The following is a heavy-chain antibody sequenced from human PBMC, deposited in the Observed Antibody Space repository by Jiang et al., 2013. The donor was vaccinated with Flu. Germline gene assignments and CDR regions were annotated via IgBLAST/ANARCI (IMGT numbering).Heavy chain of an antibody. CDR3: ARDGEVGAIDY. CDR2: IFSGGNT. CDR1: GFSVSSSY. J-gene: IGHJ4*01. D-gene: IGHD1-26*01. Sequence: VQLVESGGRLVQRGGSLRLSCAGSGFSVSSSYMSWVRQAPGKGLEWVSVIFSGGNTYYADSVKGRFTISRDNSKNTLYLQMSSLRAEDTAVYYCARDGEVGAIDYVGP. V-gene: IGHV3-66*01.